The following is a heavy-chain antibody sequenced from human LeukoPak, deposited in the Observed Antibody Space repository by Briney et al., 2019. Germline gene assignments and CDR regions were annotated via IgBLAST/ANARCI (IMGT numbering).Heavy chain of an antibody. CDR2: IYYSGST. J-gene: IGHJ5*02. Sequence: PSETLSLTCTVSGGSISSYYWSWIRQPPGKGLEWIGYIYYSGSTNYNPSLKSRVTISVVTSKNQFSLKLRSETAADTAVDFYSRGRYRGTLPFHPWGQGTLVTVSS. CDR1: GGSISSYY. CDR3: SRGRYRGTLPFHP. V-gene: IGHV4-59*01. D-gene: IGHD5-12*01.